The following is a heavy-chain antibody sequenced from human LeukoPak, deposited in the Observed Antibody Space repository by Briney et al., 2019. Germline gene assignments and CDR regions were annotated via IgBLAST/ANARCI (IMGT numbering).Heavy chain of an antibody. D-gene: IGHD5-24*01. CDR2: IRSKTYDGTT. Sequence: PGGSLRLSCTASGFTFGDYAMSWVRQAPGKGLEWVGFIRSKTYDGTTEYAASVKGRFTISRGDSKRIAYLQMNSLKTDDTAVYYCTRVWLQYFDYWGQGTLITVSS. CDR1: GFTFGDYA. CDR3: TRVWLQYFDY. V-gene: IGHV3-49*04. J-gene: IGHJ4*02.